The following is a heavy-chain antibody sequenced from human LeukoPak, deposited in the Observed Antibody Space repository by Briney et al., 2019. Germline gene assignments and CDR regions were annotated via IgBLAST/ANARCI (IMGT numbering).Heavy chain of an antibody. Sequence: SETLSLTCTVSGGSISSGSYYWSWIRQPAGKGLEWIGRIYTSGSTNYSPSLKSRVTISVDTSKNQFSLKLSSVTAADTAVYYCATEAPNYYGSGSYASFDYWGQGTLVTVSS. D-gene: IGHD3-10*01. CDR3: ATEAPNYYGSGSYASFDY. CDR2: IYTSGST. V-gene: IGHV4-61*02. J-gene: IGHJ4*02. CDR1: GGSISSGSYY.